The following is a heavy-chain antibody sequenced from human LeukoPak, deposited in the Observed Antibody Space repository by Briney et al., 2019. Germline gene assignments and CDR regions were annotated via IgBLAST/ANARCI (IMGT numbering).Heavy chain of an antibody. J-gene: IGHJ4*02. CDR2: IYYSGST. V-gene: IGHV4-39*07. CDR3: ASYRGSSSSGFDY. CDR1: GGSISGYY. Sequence: SETLSLTCTVSGGSISGYYWGWIRQPPGKGLEWIGSIYYSGSTYYNPSLKSRVTISVDTSKNQFSLKLSSVTAADTAVYYCASYRGSSSSGFDYWGQGTLVTVSS. D-gene: IGHD6-6*01.